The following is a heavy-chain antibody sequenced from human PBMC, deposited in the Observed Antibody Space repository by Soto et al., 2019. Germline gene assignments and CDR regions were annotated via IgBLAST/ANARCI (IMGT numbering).Heavy chain of an antibody. V-gene: IGHV1-24*01. CDR1: GYTLTELS. CDR2: FDPEDGET. D-gene: IGHD3-10*01. J-gene: IGHJ6*02. Sequence: ASVKVSCKVSGYTLTELSMHWVRQAPGKGLEWMVGFDPEDGETIYAQKFQGRVTMTEDTSTDTAYMELSSLRSEDTAVYYCAAGVPRITMVRGVIIQYYYGMDVWGQRTTVTVSS. CDR3: AAGVPRITMVRGVIIQYYYGMDV.